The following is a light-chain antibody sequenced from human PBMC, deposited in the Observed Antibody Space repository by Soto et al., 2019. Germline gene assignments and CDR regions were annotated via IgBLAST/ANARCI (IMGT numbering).Light chain of an antibody. CDR1: QSVSSNY. CDR3: QQYGSSPFT. CDR2: GSS. J-gene: IGKJ5*01. V-gene: IGKV3-20*01. Sequence: EIIITQSPATLSVSPGESATLSCRASQSVSSNYVAWYQQKPGQAPRLLTHGSSSRATGIPDRFSGRGFGTDFTLVISRLEPEDFAVYYCQQYGSSPFTFGQGTRLAIK.